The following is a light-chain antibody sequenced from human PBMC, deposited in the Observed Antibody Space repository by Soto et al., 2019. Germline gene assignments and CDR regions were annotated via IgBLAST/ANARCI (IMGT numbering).Light chain of an antibody. V-gene: IGLV2-14*01. Sequence: QPVLTQPASVSGSPGQSITISCTGTISDVGGYNYVSWYQQHPGKAPKLMIYEVSNRPSGVSNRFSGSKYGNTASLTISGLQAEDEADYYCSSYTSSSTYVFGTGTKVTV. CDR3: SSYTSSSTYV. CDR1: ISDVGGYNY. CDR2: EVS. J-gene: IGLJ1*01.